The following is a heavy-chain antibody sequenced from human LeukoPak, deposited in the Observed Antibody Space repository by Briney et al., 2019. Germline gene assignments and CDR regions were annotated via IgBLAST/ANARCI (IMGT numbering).Heavy chain of an antibody. D-gene: IGHD4-23*01. V-gene: IGHV4-4*07. CDR1: GGSISSYY. CDR3: ACLTTMGRYWFDP. CDR2: IYTSGST. J-gene: IGHJ5*02. Sequence: RASETLSLTCAVSGGSISSYYWSWIRQPAGKGLEWIGRIYTSGSTNYNPSLKSRVTISVDTSKNQFSLKLSSVTAADTAVYYCACLTTMGRYWFDPWGQGTLVTVSS.